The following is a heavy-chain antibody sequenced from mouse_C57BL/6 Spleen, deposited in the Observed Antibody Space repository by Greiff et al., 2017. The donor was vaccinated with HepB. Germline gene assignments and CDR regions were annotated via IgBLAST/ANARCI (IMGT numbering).Heavy chain of an antibody. D-gene: IGHD1-1*01. Sequence: EVQLQQSVAELVRPGASVKLSCTASGFNIKNTYMHWVKQRPEQGLEWIGRIDPANGNTKYAPKFQGKATITADTSSNTAYLQLSSLTSEDTAIYYCARVDYDGSSSRYAMDYWGQGDSVTVAS. J-gene: IGHJ4*01. CDR3: ARVDYDGSSSRYAMDY. CDR1: GFNIKNTY. CDR2: IDPANGNT. V-gene: IGHV14-3*01.